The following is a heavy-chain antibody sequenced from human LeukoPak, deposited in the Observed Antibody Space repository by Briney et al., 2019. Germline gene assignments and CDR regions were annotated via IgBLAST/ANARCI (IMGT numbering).Heavy chain of an antibody. CDR2: IYPGDSDT. D-gene: IGHD2-15*01. CDR3: ARDGQNSHHCSGGSCYGSDQQFDY. CDR1: GYSFTSYW. V-gene: IGHV5-51*01. Sequence: GESLKISCKGSGYSFTSYWIGWVRQMPGKGLEWMGIIYPGDSDTRYSPSFQGRVTISADKSISSAYLQWSSLKASDTAMYYCARDGQNSHHCSGGSCYGSDQQFDYWGQGTLVTVSS. J-gene: IGHJ4*02.